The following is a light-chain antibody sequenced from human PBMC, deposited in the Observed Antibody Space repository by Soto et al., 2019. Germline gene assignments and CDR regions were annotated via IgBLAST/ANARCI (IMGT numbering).Light chain of an antibody. CDR1: SNDVGGYAY. J-gene: IGLJ3*02. Sequence: QSALTQPASVSGSPGQSITISCTGTSNDVGGYAYVSWYQQYPGKAPKLVISAVSNRPSGVSHRFSGSRSGNTASLTISGLQADDEADYYCSSYTSNNTPVFGGGTKLTVL. V-gene: IGLV2-14*01. CDR3: SSYTSNNTPV. CDR2: AVS.